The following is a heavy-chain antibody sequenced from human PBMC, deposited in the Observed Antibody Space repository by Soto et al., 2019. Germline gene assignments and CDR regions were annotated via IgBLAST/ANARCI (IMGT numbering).Heavy chain of an antibody. CDR3: ARHTPAISISDH. CDR1: GGSISSGGYY. D-gene: IGHD2-15*01. Sequence: SETLSLTCTVSGGSISSGGYYWIWIRQHPGKGLEWIGYIYYSGSTYYNPSLKSRVTISVDTSKNQFSLKLSSVTAADTAVYYCARHTPAISISDHWGQGTLVTAPQ. J-gene: IGHJ4*02. CDR2: IYYSGST. V-gene: IGHV4-31*03.